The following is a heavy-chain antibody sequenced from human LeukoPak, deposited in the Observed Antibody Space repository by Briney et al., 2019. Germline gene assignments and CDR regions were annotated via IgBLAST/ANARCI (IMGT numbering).Heavy chain of an antibody. Sequence: GGSLRLSCAASGFIFSNYGMNWVRQAPGKGLVWVSRIKSDGSSTSYADSVKGRFTISRDNAKNTLYLQMNSLRVEDTAVYYCAKSDYFDSWGQGTLVTVSS. CDR2: IKSDGSST. J-gene: IGHJ4*02. CDR3: AKSDYFDS. V-gene: IGHV3-74*01. CDR1: GFIFSNYG.